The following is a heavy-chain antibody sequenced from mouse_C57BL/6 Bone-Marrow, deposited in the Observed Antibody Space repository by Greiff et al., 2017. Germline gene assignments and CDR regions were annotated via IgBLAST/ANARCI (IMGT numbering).Heavy chain of an antibody. CDR1: GYTFTSYW. CDR2: FDPSDSYT. J-gene: IGHJ4*01. Sequence: QVQLQQPGAELVMPGASVKLSCKASGYTFTSYWMHWVKLRPGQGLEWIGEFDPSDSYTNYNQKFKGKSTLTVDKSSSTAYMQLSSLTSEDSAVDYCARDYSNYFYDMDDWGKGTSVTVSS. CDR3: ARDYSNYFYDMDD. V-gene: IGHV1-69*01. D-gene: IGHD2-5*01.